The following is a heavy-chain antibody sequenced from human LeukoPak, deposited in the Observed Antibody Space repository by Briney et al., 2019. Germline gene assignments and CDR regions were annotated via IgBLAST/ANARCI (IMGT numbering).Heavy chain of an antibody. J-gene: IGHJ4*02. CDR3: ARDTGGGSGTEVDY. D-gene: IGHD3-10*01. V-gene: IGHV3-21*01. CDR2: ICSSSSYI. CDR1: GFTFRRYR. Sequence: GGSLLLSCAASGFTFRRYRMNWARQAPGQGLEWDLSICSSSSYISYTDSLKGRFTISRDNAKNSVYLQLNSLRAEDTAMYYCARDTGGGSGTEVDYWGQGTLVTVS.